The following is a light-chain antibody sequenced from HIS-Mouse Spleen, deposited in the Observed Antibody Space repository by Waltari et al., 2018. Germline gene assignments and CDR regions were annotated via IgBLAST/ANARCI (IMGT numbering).Light chain of an antibody. V-gene: IGLV3-9*01. Sequence: SYELTQPLSVSVALGQPARITCGGNNIGSKNVHWYQQKPGQAPVLVIYRDSNRPSGISERFSGSNSGNTATLTISRAQAGDEADYYCQVWDSSTVVFGGGTKLTVL. CDR1: NIGSKN. CDR2: RDS. CDR3: QVWDSSTVV. J-gene: IGLJ2*01.